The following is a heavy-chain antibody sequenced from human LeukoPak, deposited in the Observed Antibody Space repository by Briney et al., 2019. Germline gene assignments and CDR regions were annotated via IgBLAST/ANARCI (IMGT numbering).Heavy chain of an antibody. CDR3: ARGYSRTYFDY. CDR2: IYYSGST. V-gene: IGHV4-59*08. D-gene: IGHD5-18*01. Sequence: SETLSLTCTASGGSISSYYWSWIRQPPGKGLEWIGYIYYSGSTNYNPSLKSRVTISIDTSKNQFSLKLSFVTAADTAVYYCARGYSRTYFDYWGQGTLVTVSS. J-gene: IGHJ4*02. CDR1: GGSISSYY.